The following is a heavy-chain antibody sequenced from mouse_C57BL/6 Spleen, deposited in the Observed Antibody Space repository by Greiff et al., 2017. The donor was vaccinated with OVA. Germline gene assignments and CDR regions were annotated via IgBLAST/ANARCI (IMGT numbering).Heavy chain of an antibody. CDR2: ISDGGSYT. Sequence: EVMLVESGGGLVKPGGSLKLSCAASGFTFSSYAMSWVRQTPEKRLEWVATISDGGSYTYYPDNVKGRFTISRDNAKNNLYLQMSHLKSEDTAMYYCAREEGADYAMDYWGQGTSVTVSS. V-gene: IGHV5-4*01. CDR3: AREEGADYAMDY. CDR1: GFTFSSYA. J-gene: IGHJ4*01.